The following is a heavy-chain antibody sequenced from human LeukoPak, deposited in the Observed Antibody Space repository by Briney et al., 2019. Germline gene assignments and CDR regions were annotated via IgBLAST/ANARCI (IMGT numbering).Heavy chain of an antibody. CDR1: GFTFSSYG. CDR2: IRYDGEET. D-gene: IGHD3-16*01. Sequence: GGSLRLSCAASGFTFSSYGIHWVRQAPGKGLEWVTFIRYDGEETYYAESVTGRTSISKDNSKNTAYMQMNSLRAEDTAVYYCVKDLRDRFSLYTQLDGGEGTLVTVSS. J-gene: IGHJ4*02. CDR3: VKDLRDRFSLYTQLD. V-gene: IGHV3-30*02.